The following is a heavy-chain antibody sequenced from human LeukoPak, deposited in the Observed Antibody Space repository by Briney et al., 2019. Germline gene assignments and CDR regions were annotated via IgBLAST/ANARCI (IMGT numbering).Heavy chain of an antibody. V-gene: IGHV4-59*01. CDR3: ARSRVVRYYYYGMDV. J-gene: IGHJ6*02. CDR2: IYYSGST. Sequence: SETLSLTCTVSGGSISSYYWSWIRQPPGKGLEWIGYIYYSGSTNYNPSLKSRVTISVDTSKNQFSLKLSSVTAADTAVYYCARSRVVRYYYYGMDVWGQGTTVTVSS. D-gene: IGHD3-10*01. CDR1: GGSISSYY.